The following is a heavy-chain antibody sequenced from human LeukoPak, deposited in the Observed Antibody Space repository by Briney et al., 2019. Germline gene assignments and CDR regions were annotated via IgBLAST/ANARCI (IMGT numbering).Heavy chain of an antibody. J-gene: IGHJ4*02. CDR3: AREYYYDSSGEIDY. CDR1: GYTFTSYY. Sequence: ASVKVSCKASGYTFTSYYMHWVRQARGQGLEWMGWINPKSGGTKYAQKFQGRVTMTRDTSISTAYMELSRLRSDDTAVYYCAREYYYDSSGEIDYWGQGTLVTVSS. CDR2: INPKSGGT. V-gene: IGHV1-2*02. D-gene: IGHD3-22*01.